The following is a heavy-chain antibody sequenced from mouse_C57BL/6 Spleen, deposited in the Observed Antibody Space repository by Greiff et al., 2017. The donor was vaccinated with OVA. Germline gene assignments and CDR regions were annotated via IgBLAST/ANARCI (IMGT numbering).Heavy chain of an antibody. CDR3: AREGYGSSYGYFDV. Sequence: QVQLQQSGPGLVQPSQSLSITCTVSGFSLTSYGVHWVRQSPGKGLEWLGVIWRGGSTDYNAAFISRLSISKDNSKSQVFFKMNSLQADDTAIDYCAREGYGSSYGYFDVWGTGTTGTVSS. D-gene: IGHD1-1*01. J-gene: IGHJ1*03. CDR2: IWRGGST. CDR1: GFSLTSYG. V-gene: IGHV2-2*01.